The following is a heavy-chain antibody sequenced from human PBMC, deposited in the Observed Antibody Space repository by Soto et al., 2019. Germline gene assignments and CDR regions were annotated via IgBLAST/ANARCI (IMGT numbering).Heavy chain of an antibody. D-gene: IGHD2-8*02. V-gene: IGHV3-7*03. CDR2: IQQDGSEK. CDR3: MESGGSPDY. CDR1: GFTFSSYW. J-gene: IGHJ4*02. Sequence: GGSLRLSCAASGFTFSSYWMGWVRQAPGKGLERVANIQQDGSEKYYVDSVKGRFTISRDNAKNSLYLQMNSLRAEDTAVYYCMESGGSPDYWGQGTLVTTSS.